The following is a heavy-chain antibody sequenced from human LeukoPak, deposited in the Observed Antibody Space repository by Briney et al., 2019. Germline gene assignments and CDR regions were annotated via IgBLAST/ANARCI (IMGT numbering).Heavy chain of an antibody. D-gene: IGHD3/OR15-3a*01. J-gene: IGHJ4*02. CDR2: ISGDGKST. CDR1: GFTFNNYW. CDR3: ARLPVPINDFGDYFDY. Sequence: GGSLRLSCEASGFTFNNYWMHWVRQGPGKGLVWVERISGDGKSTTYADSVKGRFTISRDNSKNTMYLQVNSLRAEDTALYFCARLPVPINDFGDYFDYWGQGILVTVSS. V-gene: IGHV3-74*01.